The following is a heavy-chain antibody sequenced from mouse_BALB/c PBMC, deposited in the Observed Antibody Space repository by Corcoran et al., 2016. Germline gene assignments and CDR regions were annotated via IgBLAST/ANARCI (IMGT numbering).Heavy chain of an antibody. CDR3: ARAGTPFDY. D-gene: IGHD4-1*01. J-gene: IGHJ2*01. Sequence: QIQLVQSGPELKKPGETVKISCKASGYTFTNYGMNWVKQAPGKGLKWMGWINTYTGEPTYADDFKGRFAFSLETSASTAYLQINNLKNEDTATYFCARAGTPFDYWGQGTTLTVSS. CDR2: INTYTGEP. V-gene: IGHV9-3-1*01. CDR1: GYTFTNYG.